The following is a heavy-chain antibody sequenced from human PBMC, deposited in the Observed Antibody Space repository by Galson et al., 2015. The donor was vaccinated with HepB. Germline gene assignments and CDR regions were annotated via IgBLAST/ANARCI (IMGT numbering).Heavy chain of an antibody. CDR2: IYTSGST. Sequence: TLSLTCTVSGGSISSGSYYWSWIRQPAGKGLEWIGRIYTSGSTNYNPSLKSRVTMSVDTSKNQFSLKLSSVTAADTAVYYCARVYSSSQGYMDVWGKGTTVTVSS. J-gene: IGHJ6*03. V-gene: IGHV4-61*02. D-gene: IGHD6-13*01. CDR1: GGSISSGSYY. CDR3: ARVYSSSQGYMDV.